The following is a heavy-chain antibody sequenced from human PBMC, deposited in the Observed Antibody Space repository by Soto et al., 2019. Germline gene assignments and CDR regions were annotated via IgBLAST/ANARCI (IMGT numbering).Heavy chain of an antibody. J-gene: IGHJ4*02. V-gene: IGHV4-31*03. D-gene: IGHD3-9*01. CDR2: IYYSGST. CDR1: GGSISSGGYY. Sequence: QVQLQESGPGLVKPSQTLSLTCTVSGGSISSGGYYWSWIRQHPGKGLEWIGYIYYSGSTYYNPSLKSRVTISVDTSKNQFSLKLSSVTAADTAVYYCVREAILTGYYQPAFDYWGQGTLVTVSS. CDR3: VREAILTGYYQPAFDY.